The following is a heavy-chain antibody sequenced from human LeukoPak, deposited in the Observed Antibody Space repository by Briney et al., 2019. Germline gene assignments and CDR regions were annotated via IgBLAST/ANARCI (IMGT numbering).Heavy chain of an antibody. CDR1: GGSLSGSY. V-gene: IGHV4-34*01. Sequence: ASETLSLTCAVYGGSLSGSYWSWIRQPPGKGLEWIGEINHSGSTNYNPSLKSRVTISVDTSKNQFSLKLSSVTAADTAVYYCARVDYGDYLAPRDAFDIWGQGTMVTVSS. CDR2: INHSGST. J-gene: IGHJ3*02. CDR3: ARVDYGDYLAPRDAFDI. D-gene: IGHD4-17*01.